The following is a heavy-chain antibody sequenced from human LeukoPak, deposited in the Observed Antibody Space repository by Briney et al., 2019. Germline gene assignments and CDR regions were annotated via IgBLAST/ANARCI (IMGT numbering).Heavy chain of an antibody. CDR3: ARGYYYDSSGYYYGMDV. CDR1: GYTITGYY. V-gene: IGHV1-2*02. CDR2: INPNSGGT. J-gene: IGHJ6*02. D-gene: IGHD3-22*01. Sequence: ASVKVSCKASGYTITGYYMHWVRQAPGQGLEWMGWINPNSGGTNYAQKFQGRVTMTRDTSISTAYMELSRLRSDDTAVYYCARGYYYDSSGYYYGMDVWGQGTTVTVSS.